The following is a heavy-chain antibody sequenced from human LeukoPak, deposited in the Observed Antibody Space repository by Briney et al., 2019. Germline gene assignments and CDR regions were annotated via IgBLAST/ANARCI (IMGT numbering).Heavy chain of an antibody. V-gene: IGHV3-48*01. CDR2: ISSVSSTI. Sequence: GGSLRLSCAASGFTFSSHDMHWVRQAPGKGLEWVSYISSVSSTIYYADSVKGRFTISRDNAKNSLYLQMNSLRAEDTAVYYCARGIGTGRQPFDYWGQGTLVTVSS. CDR1: GFTFSSHD. CDR3: ARGIGTGRQPFDY. J-gene: IGHJ4*02. D-gene: IGHD1-1*01.